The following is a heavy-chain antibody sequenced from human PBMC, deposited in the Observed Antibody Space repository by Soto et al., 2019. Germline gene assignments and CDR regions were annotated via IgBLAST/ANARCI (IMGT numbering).Heavy chain of an antibody. D-gene: IGHD3-22*01. J-gene: IGHJ6*02. CDR2: IYYSGST. CDR1: GGSISSSSYY. CDR3: ARTTYYYDSSGSEGPYYYYYGMDV. V-gene: IGHV4-39*01. Sequence: SETLSVTCTVSGGSISSSSYYWGWIRQPPGKGLEWIGSIYYSGSTYYNPSLKSRVTISVDASKNQFSLKLSSVTAADTAVYYCARTTYYYDSSGSEGPYYYYYGMDVWGQGTTVPVSS.